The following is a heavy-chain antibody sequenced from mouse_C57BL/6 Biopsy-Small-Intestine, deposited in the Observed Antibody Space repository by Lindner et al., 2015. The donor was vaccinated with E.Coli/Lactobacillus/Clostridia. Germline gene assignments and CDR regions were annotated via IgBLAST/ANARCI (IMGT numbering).Heavy chain of an antibody. Sequence: SVKVSCKASGYTFSRYAFSWVRQAPGQGLEWLGWINTYSGATNYAQKLQGRVTMTADTPTSTAYMELRSLTSDDTATYFCVRDQVRWSKDGDYIGMDVWGQGTTVTVSS. J-gene: IGHJ1*01. CDR1: GYTFSRYA. D-gene: IGHD2-13*01. CDR3: VRDQVRWSKDGDYIGMDV. CDR2: INTYSGAT. V-gene: IGHV1-4*01.